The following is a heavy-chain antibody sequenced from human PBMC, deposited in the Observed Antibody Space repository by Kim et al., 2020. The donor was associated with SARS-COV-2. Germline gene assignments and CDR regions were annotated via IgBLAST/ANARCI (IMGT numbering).Heavy chain of an antibody. CDR3: AKVSSYDFWSGYYPYYFDY. V-gene: IGHV3-23*01. CDR1: GFTFSSYA. CDR2: ISGSGGST. Sequence: GGSLRLSCAASGFTFSSYAMSWVRQAPGKGLEWVSAISGSGGSTYYADSVKGRFTISRDNSKNTLYLQMNSLRAEDTAVYYCAKVSSYDFWSGYYPYYFDYWGQGTLVTVSS. J-gene: IGHJ4*02. D-gene: IGHD3-3*01.